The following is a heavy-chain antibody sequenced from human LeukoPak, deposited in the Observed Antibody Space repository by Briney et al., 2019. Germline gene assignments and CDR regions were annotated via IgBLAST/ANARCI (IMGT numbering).Heavy chain of an antibody. CDR2: IYYSGST. V-gene: IGHV4-59*01. Sequence: SETLSLTCTVSGGSISSYYWSWIRQPPGKGLEWIGYIYYSGSTNYNPSLKSRVTISVDKSKNQFSLKLSSVTAADTAVYYCARGLSENYYDSSGYYYYYYYGMDVWGQGTTVTVSS. J-gene: IGHJ6*02. CDR3: ARGLSENYYDSSGYYYYYYYGMDV. CDR1: GGSISSYY. D-gene: IGHD3-22*01.